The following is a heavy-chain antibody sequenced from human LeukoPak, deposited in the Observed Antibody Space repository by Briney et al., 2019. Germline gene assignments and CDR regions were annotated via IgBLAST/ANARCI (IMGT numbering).Heavy chain of an antibody. CDR3: AKDRTAGYDGLVDY. D-gene: IGHD5-12*01. Sequence: GGSLRLSCAASGFTFSRYWMHWVRQAPGKGLVWVSHINSDGSTTTYADSVKGRFTISRDNSKNTLYLQMNSLRAEDTAVYYCAKDRTAGYDGLVDYWGQGTLVTVSS. CDR1: GFTFSRYW. V-gene: IGHV3-74*01. J-gene: IGHJ4*02. CDR2: INSDGSTT.